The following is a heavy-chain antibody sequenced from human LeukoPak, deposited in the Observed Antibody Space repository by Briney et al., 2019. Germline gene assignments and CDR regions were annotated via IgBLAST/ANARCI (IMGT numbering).Heavy chain of an antibody. CDR1: GFTFSTYG. J-gene: IGHJ4*02. CDR2: MRYDGTNK. CDR3: AKEGAVVGPPYYFDY. V-gene: IGHV3-30*02. D-gene: IGHD6-19*01. Sequence: GGSLRLSCATSGFTFSTYGVHWVRQAPGKGLEWVAFMRYDGTNKYYTDSVKGRFTISRDNSKNTLYLQMNSLRVEDTAVYYCAKEGAVVGPPYYFDYWGQGTLVTASS.